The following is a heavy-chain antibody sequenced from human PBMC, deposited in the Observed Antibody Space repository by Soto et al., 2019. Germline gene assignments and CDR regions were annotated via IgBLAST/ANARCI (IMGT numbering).Heavy chain of an antibody. CDR1: GFTFSGSA. CDR2: IRSKAYSYAT. D-gene: IGHD7-27*01. Sequence: GGSLRLSCAASGFTFSGSAMHWVRQASGKGLEWVGRIRSKAYSYATAYAASVNGRFTLSRDDSKNTAYLQMNSLKSEDTAVYYCSRSSKTGDDAFDIWGQGTMVTVS. CDR3: SRSSKTGDDAFDI. V-gene: IGHV3-73*01. J-gene: IGHJ3*02.